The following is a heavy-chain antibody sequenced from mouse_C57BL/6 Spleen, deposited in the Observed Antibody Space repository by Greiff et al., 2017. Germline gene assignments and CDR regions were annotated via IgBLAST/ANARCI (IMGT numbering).Heavy chain of an antibody. CDR2: IDPSDSYT. CDR3: CGASHYGKSYAMDY. V-gene: IGHV1-50*01. J-gene: IGHJ4*01. Sequence: QVQLQQPGAELVKPGASVKLSCKASGYTFTSYWMQWVKQRPGQGLEWIGEIDPSDSYTNYNQKFKGKATLTVDTSSSTAYMQLSSLTSEDSEVYYCCGASHYGKSYAMDYWGQGTSVTVSS. D-gene: IGHD2-1*01. CDR1: GYTFTSYW.